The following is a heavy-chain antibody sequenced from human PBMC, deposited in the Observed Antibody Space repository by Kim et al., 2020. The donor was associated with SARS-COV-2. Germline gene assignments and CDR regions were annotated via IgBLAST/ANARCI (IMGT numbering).Heavy chain of an antibody. CDR1: RGTFSSYT. Sequence: SVKVSCKASRGTFSSYTFNWVRQAAGQGLEWMGGIIPVFGTVEYAHKFQGRVTITADESTNTVYMNLGSLTLEDTAVYYCARGDVVVESATPPGYWGQGTLVTVSS. D-gene: IGHD2-15*01. CDR3: ARGDVVVESATPPGY. V-gene: IGHV1-69*13. CDR2: IIPVFGTV. J-gene: IGHJ4*02.